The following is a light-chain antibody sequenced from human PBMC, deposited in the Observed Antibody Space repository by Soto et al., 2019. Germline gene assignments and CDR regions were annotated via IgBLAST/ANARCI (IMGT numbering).Light chain of an antibody. Sequence: EIVMTQSPATLSVSPGERATLSCRASQSVSRNLAWYQQKPGQAPRLLIYGASTRATAIPARFSGSGSGTEVTLTISSLQSEDFAVYYCQQYQNWPPLTFGGGTKVEIK. CDR3: QQYQNWPPLT. V-gene: IGKV3-15*01. CDR2: GAS. CDR1: QSVSRN. J-gene: IGKJ4*01.